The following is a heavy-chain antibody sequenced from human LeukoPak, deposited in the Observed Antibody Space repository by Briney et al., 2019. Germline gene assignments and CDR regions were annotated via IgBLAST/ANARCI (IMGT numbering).Heavy chain of an antibody. Sequence: GGSLRLSCAASGFTFSSYEMNWVRQAPGKGLEWVSYISSSGSTIYYADSVKGRFTISRDNAKNSLYLQMNSLRAEDTAVYYCARVLGFGELFFDYLGQGTLVTVSS. J-gene: IGHJ4*02. CDR3: ARVLGFGELFFDY. CDR1: GFTFSSYE. V-gene: IGHV3-48*03. D-gene: IGHD3-10*01. CDR2: ISSSGSTI.